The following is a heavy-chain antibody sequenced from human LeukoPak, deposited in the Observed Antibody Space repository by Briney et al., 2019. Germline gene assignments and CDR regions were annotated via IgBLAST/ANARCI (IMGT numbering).Heavy chain of an antibody. Sequence: GASVKVSCKASGYTFTSYDINWVRQATGQGLEWMGWMNPNSGNTGYAQKFQGRVTMTRNTSISTAYMELSSLRSEDTAVYYCARGGAYSELDYYYGMDVWGQGTTVTVPS. CDR2: MNPNSGNT. V-gene: IGHV1-8*01. D-gene: IGHD2-21*01. CDR3: ARGGAYSELDYYYGMDV. J-gene: IGHJ6*02. CDR1: GYTFTSYD.